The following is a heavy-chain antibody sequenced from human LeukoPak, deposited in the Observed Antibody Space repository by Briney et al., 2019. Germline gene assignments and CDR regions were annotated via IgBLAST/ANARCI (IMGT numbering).Heavy chain of an antibody. CDR3: ARAPKGTYYDILTGYPYFDY. Sequence: GGSLRLSCAASGFTFSSYAMSRVRQAPGKGLEWVSAISGSGGSTYYADSVKGRFTISRDNSKNTLYLQMNSLRAEDTAVYYCARAPKGTYYDILTGYPYFDYWGQGTLVTVSS. D-gene: IGHD3-9*01. V-gene: IGHV3-23*01. CDR1: GFTFSSYA. J-gene: IGHJ4*02. CDR2: ISGSGGST.